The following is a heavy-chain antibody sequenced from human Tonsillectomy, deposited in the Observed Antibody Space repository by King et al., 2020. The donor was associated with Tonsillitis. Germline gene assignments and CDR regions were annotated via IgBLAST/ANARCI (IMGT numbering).Heavy chain of an antibody. D-gene: IGHD6-19*01. CDR2: ISGSGGST. Sequence: VQLVESGGGLVQPGGSLRLSCAASGFTFSSYAMSWVRQAPGKGLEWVSAISGSGGSTYYADSVKGRFTISRDNSKNTLNLQMNSLRAGDTAVYYCARAVAGTGLANYWGQGTLVTVSS. CDR1: GFTFSSYA. V-gene: IGHV3-23*04. CDR3: ARAVAGTGLANY. J-gene: IGHJ4*02.